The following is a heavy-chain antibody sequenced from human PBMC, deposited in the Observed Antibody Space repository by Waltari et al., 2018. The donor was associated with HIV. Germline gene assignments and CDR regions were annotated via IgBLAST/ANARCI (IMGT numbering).Heavy chain of an antibody. CDR2: IRDDGGTT. D-gene: IGHD3-22*01. CDR3: AKLTIVMLSYSGRDAFDI. CDR1: GFTFRNYG. V-gene: IGHV3-30*02. Sequence: QLQLVESGGGVVQPGGSLRLSCGASGFTFRNYGMHWVRQAPGKGVEWVAVIRDDGGTTLYAYAVKGRFTISRYNSKNTLYPQMNSLRTEDTAVYYCAKLTIVMLSYSGRDAFDIWGQGTAVTVS. J-gene: IGHJ3*02.